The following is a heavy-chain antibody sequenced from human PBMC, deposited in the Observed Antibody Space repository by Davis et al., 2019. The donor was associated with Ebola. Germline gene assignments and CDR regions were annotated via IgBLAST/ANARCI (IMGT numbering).Heavy chain of an antibody. V-gene: IGHV1-18*01. CDR3: ARVEKVYYDYIWGSYRHRGPFDY. CDR2: ISAYNGNT. J-gene: IGHJ4*02. D-gene: IGHD3-16*02. Sequence: AASVKVSCKASGGTFSSYAISWVRQAPGQGLEWTGWISAYNGNTNYAQKLQGRVTMTTDTSTSTAYMELRSLRSDDTAVYYCARVEKVYYDYIWGSYRHRGPFDYWGQGTLVTVSS. CDR1: GGTFSSYA.